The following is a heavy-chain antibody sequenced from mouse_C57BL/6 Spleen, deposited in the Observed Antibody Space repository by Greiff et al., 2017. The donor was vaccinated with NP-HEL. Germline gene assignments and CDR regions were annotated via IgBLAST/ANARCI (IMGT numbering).Heavy chain of an antibody. V-gene: IGHV5-17*01. Sequence: EVHLVESGGGLVKPGGSLKLSCAASGFTFSDYGMHWVRQAPEKGLEWVAYISSGSSTIYYADTVKGRFTISRDNAKNTLFLQVTSLRSEDTAMYYCATLLSGFAYWGQGTLVTVSA. J-gene: IGHJ3*01. D-gene: IGHD1-1*01. CDR1: GFTFSDYG. CDR3: ATLLSGFAY. CDR2: ISSGSSTI.